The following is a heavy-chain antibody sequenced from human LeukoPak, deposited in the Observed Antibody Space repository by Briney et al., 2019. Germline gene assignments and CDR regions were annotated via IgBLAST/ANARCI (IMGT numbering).Heavy chain of an antibody. D-gene: IGHD3-16*01. CDR3: ARVRAGYYFDY. Sequence: GGSLRLSCAASGFTVSSNYMSWVRQAPGKGLEWVANIKEDGSEKYYVDSVKGRFTISRDNAKNSLYLQTNSLRAEDTAVYYCARVRAGYYFDYWGQGTLVTVSS. CDR1: GFTVSSNY. CDR2: IKEDGSEK. J-gene: IGHJ4*02. V-gene: IGHV3-7*01.